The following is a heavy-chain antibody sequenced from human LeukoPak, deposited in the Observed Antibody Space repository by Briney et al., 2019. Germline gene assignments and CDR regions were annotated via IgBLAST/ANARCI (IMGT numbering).Heavy chain of an antibody. J-gene: IGHJ3*02. D-gene: IGHD3-16*01. CDR3: AKDPVEYYDYARDAFDI. CDR1: GFTFSSYA. V-gene: IGHV3-23*01. Sequence: GGSLRLSCAASGFTFSSYAMSWVRQAPGKGLEWVSAISGSGGSTYYADSVKGRFTISRDNSKNTLYLQMNSLRAEDTAVYYCAKDPVEYYDYARDAFDIWGQGTMVTVSS. CDR2: ISGSGGST.